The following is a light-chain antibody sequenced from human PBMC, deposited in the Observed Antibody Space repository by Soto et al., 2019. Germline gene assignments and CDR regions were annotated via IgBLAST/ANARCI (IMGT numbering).Light chain of an antibody. Sequence: QSAPTQPASVSGSPGQSITISCTGTSSDIGSHDYVSWYQHHPGKAPKLIIYEVTNRPSGVPDRFSGSKSGTSASLAITRLQAEDEADYYCQSYDISLHNYVFGTGTKLTVL. CDR3: QSYDISLHNYV. V-gene: IGLV2-14*01. J-gene: IGLJ1*01. CDR1: SSDIGSHDY. CDR2: EVT.